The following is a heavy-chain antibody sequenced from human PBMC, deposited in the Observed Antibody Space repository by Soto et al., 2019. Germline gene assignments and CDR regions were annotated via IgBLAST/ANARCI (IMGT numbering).Heavy chain of an antibody. Sequence: SVKVSCKASGGTFSSYTISWVRQAPGQGLEWMGRIIPILGIANYAQKFQGRVTITADKSTSTAYMELSSLRSEDTAVYYCARGCSGGSCYSPMDVWGKGTTVTVSS. CDR1: GGTFSSYT. J-gene: IGHJ6*03. D-gene: IGHD2-15*01. V-gene: IGHV1-69*02. CDR2: IIPILGIA. CDR3: ARGCSGGSCYSPMDV.